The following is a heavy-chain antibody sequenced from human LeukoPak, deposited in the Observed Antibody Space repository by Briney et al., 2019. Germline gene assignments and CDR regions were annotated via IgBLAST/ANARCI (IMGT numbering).Heavy chain of an antibody. D-gene: IGHD3-10*02. Sequence: GGSLRLSCTPSGFTFSDYCMTWVRQAPGKGLESVVNINQDGSEKSSVDSVKGRFTISRDNAKKSLYLQMNSLRAEDAAVYYCARDLSQFCSGTYDYWGQGTLVTVSS. CDR1: GFTFSDYC. J-gene: IGHJ4*02. CDR2: INQDGSEK. CDR3: ARDLSQFCSGTYDY. V-gene: IGHV3-7*04.